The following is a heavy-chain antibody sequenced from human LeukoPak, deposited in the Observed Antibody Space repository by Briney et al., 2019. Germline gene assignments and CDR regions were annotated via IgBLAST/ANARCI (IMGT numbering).Heavy chain of an antibody. Sequence: SETLSLTCAVYGGSFSGYYWTWIRQPPGKGLEWIGETNPSGSTKYNPSLKSRVTISVDTSKNQFSLKLSSVIVADTAVYYCARDDSVVGTAYDYWGQGTLVTVSS. V-gene: IGHV4-34*01. D-gene: IGHD6-19*01. CDR2: TNPSGST. J-gene: IGHJ4*02. CDR1: GGSFSGYY. CDR3: ARDDSVVGTAYDY.